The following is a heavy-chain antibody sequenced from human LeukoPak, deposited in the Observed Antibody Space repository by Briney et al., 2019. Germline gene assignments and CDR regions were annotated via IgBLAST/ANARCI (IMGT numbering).Heavy chain of an antibody. CDR2: IRSKANGGTK. J-gene: IGHJ3*02. CDR1: GFTFGDYA. Sequence: GRSLRLSCTASGFTFGDYAMSWVRQAPGKGREWVGFIRSKANGGTKEYAASVKGRFTISRDDSKSIAYLQMNSLKTEDTAVYYCTRDPYGDPAIDTWGQGTMVTVSS. CDR3: TRDPYGDPAIDT. D-gene: IGHD4-17*01. V-gene: IGHV3-49*04.